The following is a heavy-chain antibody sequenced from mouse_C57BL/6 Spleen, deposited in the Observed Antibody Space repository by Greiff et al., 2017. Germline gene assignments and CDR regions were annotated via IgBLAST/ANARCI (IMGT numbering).Heavy chain of an antibody. CDR2: IDPETGGT. D-gene: IGHD1-1*01. Sequence: QVQLQQSGAELVRPGASVTLSCKASGYTFTDYEMHWVKQTPVHGLEWIGAIDPETGGTAYNQKFKGKAILTADKSSSTAYMELRSLTSEDSAVYYCTRSNGSSSYYFDYWGQGTTLTVSS. CDR1: GYTFTDYE. CDR3: TRSNGSSSYYFDY. V-gene: IGHV1-15*01. J-gene: IGHJ2*01.